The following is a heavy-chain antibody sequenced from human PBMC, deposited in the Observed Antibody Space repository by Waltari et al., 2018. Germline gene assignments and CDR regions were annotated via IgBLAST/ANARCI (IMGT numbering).Heavy chain of an antibody. D-gene: IGHD3-10*01. CDR2: ISGSGGST. CDR3: AKDWGSYGSDGVEDAFDI. Sequence: GLEWVSAISGSGGSTYYADSVKGRFTISRDNSKNTLYLQMNSLRAEDTAVYYCAKDWGSYGSDGVEDAFDIWGQGTMVTVSS. J-gene: IGHJ3*02. V-gene: IGHV3-23*01.